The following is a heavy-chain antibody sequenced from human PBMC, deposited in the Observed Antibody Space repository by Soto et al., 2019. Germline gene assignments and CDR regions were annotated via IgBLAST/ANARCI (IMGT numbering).Heavy chain of an antibody. CDR2: ISSSSSTR. V-gene: IGHV3-48*02. D-gene: IGHD2-15*01. CDR3: ARDRVDDEYYFDY. Sequence: EVQLVESGGGLVQPGGSLRLSCAASGFTFSSYSMNWVRQAPGKGLEWVSYISSSSSTRYYADSVKGRFTISRDNAKNSLYMQMNSLRDEDTAVYYCARDRVDDEYYFDYWGQGTLVTVSS. CDR1: GFTFSSYS. J-gene: IGHJ4*02.